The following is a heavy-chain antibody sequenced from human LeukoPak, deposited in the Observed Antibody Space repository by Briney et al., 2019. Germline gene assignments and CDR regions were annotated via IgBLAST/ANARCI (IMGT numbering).Heavy chain of an antibody. CDR2: LYNGSST. CDR3: AKLGGDWGSRPGLPPYYNYGMDV. Sequence: GAPMRLSWASSGIIISYTNMSWRRHPPGEVLGVAAVLYNGSSTYYADSVKGRFTISRDNSKNSLYLQMNSLRAKDTALYYCAKLGGDWGSRPGLPPYYNYGMDVWGQGTTVTVSS. V-gene: IGHV3-53*05. J-gene: IGHJ6*02. D-gene: IGHD2-21*02. CDR1: GIIISYTN.